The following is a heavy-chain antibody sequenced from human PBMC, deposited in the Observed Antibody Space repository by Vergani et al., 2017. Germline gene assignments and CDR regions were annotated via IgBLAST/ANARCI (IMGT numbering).Heavy chain of an antibody. CDR1: GFTFSSYA. D-gene: IGHD3-22*01. V-gene: IGHV3-30*01. J-gene: IGHJ6*02. CDR2: ISYDGSNK. CDR3: ARDPYYDSSGYAYYYGMDV. Sequence: QVQLVESGGGVVQPGRSLRLSCAASGFTFSSYAMHWVRQAPGKGLEWVAVISYDGSNKYYADSVKGRFTISRDNSKNTLYLQMNSLRSEDTAVYYCARDPYYDSSGYAYYYGMDVWGQGTTVTVSS.